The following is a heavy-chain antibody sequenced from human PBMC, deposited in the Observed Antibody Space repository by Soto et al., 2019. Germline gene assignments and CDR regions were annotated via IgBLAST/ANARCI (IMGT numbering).Heavy chain of an antibody. J-gene: IGHJ3*01. D-gene: IGHD1-1*01. V-gene: IGHV4-38-2*02. CDR2: IYENESN. CDR1: GYSISSGYY. Sequence: SETLSFTCAVSGYSISSGYYWGWIRQPPGKGLEWIGSIYENESNYYNPSPKSRVTISVDTSKNHFSLNLTSVTAADTAVYYCARDRPTGTSTRGAFDVWGQGTMVT. CDR3: ARDRPTGTSTRGAFDV.